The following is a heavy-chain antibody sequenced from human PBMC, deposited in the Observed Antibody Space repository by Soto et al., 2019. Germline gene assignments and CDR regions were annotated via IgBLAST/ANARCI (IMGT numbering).Heavy chain of an antibody. D-gene: IGHD3-10*01. V-gene: IGHV3-48*01. CDR1: GFTFSSYS. CDR3: AKEGIELWSAFDY. CDR2: ISSSSSTI. Sequence: PGGSLRLSCAASGFTFSSYSMNWVRQAPGKGLEWVSYISSSSSTIYYADSVKGRFTISRDNSRNTLYLQMNSLRPEDTAMYYCAKEGIELWSAFDYWGQGTLVTVSS. J-gene: IGHJ4*02.